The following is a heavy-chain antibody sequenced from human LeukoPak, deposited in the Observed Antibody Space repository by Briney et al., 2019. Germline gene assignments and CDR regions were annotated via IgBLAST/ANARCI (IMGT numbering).Heavy chain of an antibody. J-gene: IGHJ4*02. CDR1: GFTFSSYA. V-gene: IGHV3-30*04. D-gene: IGHD1-26*01. CDR2: ISYDGRNK. Sequence: GGSLRLSCAASGFTFSSYAMHWVRQAPGKGLEWVALISYDGRNKYYADSVKGRFTISRDNSKNTLYLQMNSLRPEDTAVYYCAKLWNEVGATIYWGQGTLVTVSS. CDR3: AKLWNEVGATIY.